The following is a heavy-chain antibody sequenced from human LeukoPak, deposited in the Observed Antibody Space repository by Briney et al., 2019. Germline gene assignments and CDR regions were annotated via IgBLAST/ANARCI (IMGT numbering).Heavy chain of an antibody. Sequence: SETLSLTCTVSGASISSNSYYWGWIRQPPGWGLEWIGSIYYSGSTYYNPSLKSRITISVDTSKNQFSLKLSSVTAADTAVYYCARDYYDSSGYPTDYWGQGTLVTVSS. D-gene: IGHD3-22*01. V-gene: IGHV4-39*02. CDR3: ARDYYDSSGYPTDY. J-gene: IGHJ4*02. CDR2: IYYSGST. CDR1: GASISSNSYY.